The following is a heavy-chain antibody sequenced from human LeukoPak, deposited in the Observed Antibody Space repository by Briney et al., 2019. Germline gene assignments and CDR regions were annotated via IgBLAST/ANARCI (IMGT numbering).Heavy chain of an antibody. V-gene: IGHV3-49*03. CDR2: LRSKAYGGST. J-gene: IGHJ4*02. Sequence: GGSLRLSCTASGFNFGDYAMSWFGPAPGKGLEWVGFLRSKAYGGSTEYAASVKGRFTISRDDSKSIAYLQMNSLKTEDTAVYYCTRTPASGYSSSWYTLYYFDYWGQGTLVTVSS. CDR3: TRTPASGYSSSWYTLYYFDY. D-gene: IGHD6-13*01. CDR1: GFNFGDYA.